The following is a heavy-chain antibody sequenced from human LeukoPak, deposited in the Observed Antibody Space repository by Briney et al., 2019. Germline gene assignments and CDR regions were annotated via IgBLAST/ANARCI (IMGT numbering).Heavy chain of an antibody. CDR2: FDPEDGET. J-gene: IGHJ4*02. Sequence: ASVKVSCKVSGYTLTELSMHWVRQAPGKGLEWMGGFDPEDGETIYAQKFQGRVTITEDTSTDTAYMELSSLRSEDTAVYYCASLRTTGTPFDYWGQGTLVTVPS. D-gene: IGHD1-1*01. CDR1: GYTLTELS. V-gene: IGHV1-24*01. CDR3: ASLRTTGTPFDY.